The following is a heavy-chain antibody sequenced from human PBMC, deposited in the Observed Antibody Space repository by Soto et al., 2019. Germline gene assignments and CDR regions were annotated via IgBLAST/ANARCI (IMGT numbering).Heavy chain of an antibody. CDR2: IYYSGST. Sequence: PSETLSLTCSVSGGSISSGGYYWSWIRQHPGKGLEWIGYIYYSGSTHYNPSLKSRVTISVDTSKHQFSLKLSSVTAADTAVYYCARTFNYDLLTGYSLWGQGTLVTVS. V-gene: IGHV4-31*03. J-gene: IGHJ1*01. CDR3: ARTFNYDLLTGYSL. D-gene: IGHD3-9*01. CDR1: GGSISSGGYY.